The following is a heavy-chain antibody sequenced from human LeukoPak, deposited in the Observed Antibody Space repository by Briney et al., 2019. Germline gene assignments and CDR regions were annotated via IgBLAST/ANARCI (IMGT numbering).Heavy chain of an antibody. D-gene: IGHD4-17*01. J-gene: IGHJ3*02. CDR2: FDPEDGET. Sequence: ASVKVSCKVSGYTLTELSMHWVRQAPGKGLEWMGGFDPEDGETIYAQKFQGRVTMTGDTSTDTAYMELSSLRSEDTAVYYCATDYTVTHAFDIWGQGTMVTVS. CDR1: GYTLTELS. CDR3: ATDYTVTHAFDI. V-gene: IGHV1-24*01.